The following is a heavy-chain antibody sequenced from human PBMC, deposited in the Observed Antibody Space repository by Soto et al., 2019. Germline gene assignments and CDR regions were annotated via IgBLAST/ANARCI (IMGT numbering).Heavy chain of an antibody. CDR1: GFSFSNYA. J-gene: IGHJ5*02. D-gene: IGHD4-4*01. CDR2: IDSGGGST. CDR3: TKEHSNYPDNWFDP. V-gene: IGHV3-23*01. Sequence: EVQLLVSGGGSVQPGGSLRLSCAASGFSFSNYAMSWVRQAPGTGLEWVSAIDSGGGSTYYAASVKGRFSISRANSMNTLYLQMNSLRAEDTAIYYCTKEHSNYPDNWFDPWGQGTLVTVSS.